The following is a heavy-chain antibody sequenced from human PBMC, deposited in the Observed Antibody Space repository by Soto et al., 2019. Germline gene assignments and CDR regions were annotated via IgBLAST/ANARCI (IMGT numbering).Heavy chain of an antibody. J-gene: IGHJ6*02. CDR3: ARGETYCSSTSCYVVGMDV. Sequence: GASVKVSCKASGGTFSSYAISWVRQAPGQGLEWMGGIIPIFGTANYAQKFQGRVTITADKSTSTAYMELSSLRSEDTAVYYCARGETYCSSTSCYVVGMDVWGQGTTVTVSS. D-gene: IGHD2-2*01. V-gene: IGHV1-69*06. CDR1: GGTFSSYA. CDR2: IIPIFGTA.